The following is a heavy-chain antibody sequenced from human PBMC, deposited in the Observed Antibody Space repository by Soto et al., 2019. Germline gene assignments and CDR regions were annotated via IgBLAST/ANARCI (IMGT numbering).Heavy chain of an antibody. J-gene: IGHJ6*02. D-gene: IGHD4-17*01. CDR2: IQWNSGNI. CDR3: AKGLPVFYYGVDV. CDR1: GFNFDDYA. V-gene: IGHV3-9*01. Sequence: PGGSLRLSCVASGFNFDDYAIHWVRQAPGKGLEWVSGIQWNSGNIAYADSVGGRFTISRDNAQNSLYLQLNSLRPEDTALYYCAKGLPVFYYGVDVWGRGTTVTVSS.